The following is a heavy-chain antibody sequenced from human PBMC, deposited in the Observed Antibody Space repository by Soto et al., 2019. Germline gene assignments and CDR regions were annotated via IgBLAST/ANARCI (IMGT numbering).Heavy chain of an antibody. CDR1: GGTFSSYA. Sequence: QVQLVQSGAEVKKPGSSVKVSCKASGGTFSSYAISWVRQAPGQGLEWMGGIIPIFGTANYAPKFQGRVTITADKSTCTAYMDLSRLRSEDVAVYYCARSGQLVRPDPYYYYCMDVWGQGTTVTVSS. D-gene: IGHD6-13*01. CDR2: IIPIFGTA. J-gene: IGHJ6*02. V-gene: IGHV1-69*06. CDR3: ARSGQLVRPDPYYYYCMDV.